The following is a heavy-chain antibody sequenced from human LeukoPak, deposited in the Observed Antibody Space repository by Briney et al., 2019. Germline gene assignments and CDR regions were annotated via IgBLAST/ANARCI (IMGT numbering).Heavy chain of an antibody. J-gene: IGHJ3*02. CDR3: ARRDRWYHDAFDI. CDR2: IYYSGST. Sequence: PSETLSLTCTVSGGSISSSSYYWGWIRQPPGKGPEWIGSIYYSGSTYYNPSLKSRVTISVDTPKNQFSLKLSSVTAADTAVYYCARRDRWYHDAFDIWGQGTMVTVSS. V-gene: IGHV4-39*01. D-gene: IGHD6-13*01. CDR1: GGSISSSSYY.